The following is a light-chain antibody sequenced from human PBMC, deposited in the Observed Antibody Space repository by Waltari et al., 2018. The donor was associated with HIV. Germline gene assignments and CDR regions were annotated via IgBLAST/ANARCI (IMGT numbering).Light chain of an antibody. Sequence: SYEVTQRPSVSVALGQTAKLPCGGDYIGAKSVHWYQQKAGPAPLLVIYADSGRPSGVPDRFSGSSSGNTATLTISRVQSGDEAHYYCQVWDSGNVIFGGGTKLTVL. J-gene: IGLJ2*01. CDR3: QVWDSGNVI. CDR1: YIGAKS. V-gene: IGLV3-9*01. CDR2: ADS.